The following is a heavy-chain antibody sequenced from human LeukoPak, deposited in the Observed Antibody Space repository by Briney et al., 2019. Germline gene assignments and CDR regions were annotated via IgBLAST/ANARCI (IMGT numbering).Heavy chain of an antibody. CDR2: FDPESGKR. Sequence: ASVKVSCQVSGYSLSELSMEWVRQAPGKGLAWVGGFDPESGKRLYAQTFQGGVTMAEDSSTNTAYIEVSRLASDATTVYFCATRWYPADLDPWGQGTLVTVSS. V-gene: IGHV1-24*01. CDR1: GYSLSELS. D-gene: IGHD4-23*01. J-gene: IGHJ5*02. CDR3: ATRWYPADLDP.